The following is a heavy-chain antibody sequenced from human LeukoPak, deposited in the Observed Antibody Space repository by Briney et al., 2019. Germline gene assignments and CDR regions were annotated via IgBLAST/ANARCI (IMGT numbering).Heavy chain of an antibody. Sequence: ETSETLSLTCAVSADSFSSHYWTWIRQPPGKGLEWIGYISYIGSTNYNPPLKSRVTISIDTSKNQFSLKLSSVTAADTAVYYCARDLVTVTKGFDIWGQGTMVSVSS. CDR3: ARDLVTVTKGFDI. V-gene: IGHV4-59*11. J-gene: IGHJ3*02. D-gene: IGHD4-17*01. CDR1: ADSFSSHY. CDR2: ISYIGST.